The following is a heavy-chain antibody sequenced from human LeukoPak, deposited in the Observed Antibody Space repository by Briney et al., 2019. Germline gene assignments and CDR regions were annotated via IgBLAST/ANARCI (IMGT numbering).Heavy chain of an antibody. CDR2: IYHSGST. CDR3: ARRDLVVATAGYFDY. Sequence: SETLSLTCSVSGGSISSCTYSWGWVRQPPGKGLEWIGEIYHSGSTNYNPSLKSRVTISVDKSKNQFSLNLSSVTAADTAVYYCARRDLVVATAGYFDYWGQGTLVTVSS. D-gene: IGHD5-12*01. V-gene: IGHV4-39*07. CDR1: GGSISSCTYS. J-gene: IGHJ4*02.